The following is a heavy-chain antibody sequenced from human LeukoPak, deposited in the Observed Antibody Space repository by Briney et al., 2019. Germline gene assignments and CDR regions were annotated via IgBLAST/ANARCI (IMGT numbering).Heavy chain of an antibody. CDR3: ARDLVVYAPYYYYGMDV. CDR1: GFTFSNYW. Sequence: GGSLRLSCAASGFTFSNYWMTWVRQAPGKGLEWVSSISSSSSYIYYADSVKGRFTISRDNAKNSLYLQMNSLRAEDTAVYYCARDLVVYAPYYYYGMDVWGQGTTVTVSS. J-gene: IGHJ6*02. CDR2: ISSSSSYI. V-gene: IGHV3-21*01. D-gene: IGHD2-8*02.